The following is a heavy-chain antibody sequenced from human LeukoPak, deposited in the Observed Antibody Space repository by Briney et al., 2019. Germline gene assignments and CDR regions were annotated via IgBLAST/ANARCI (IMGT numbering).Heavy chain of an antibody. CDR2: IKQDGSEK. Sequence: GGSLRLSCAASGFTFSSYWMSWVRQAPGQGLEWVANIKQDGSEKVYVDSVKGRFTISRDNAENSLFLQMNTLRAEDTAVYYCARDPYSSTWSYGMDVWGHGTTVTVSS. J-gene: IGHJ6*02. D-gene: IGHD6-6*01. CDR3: ARDPYSSTWSYGMDV. V-gene: IGHV3-7*05. CDR1: GFTFSSYW.